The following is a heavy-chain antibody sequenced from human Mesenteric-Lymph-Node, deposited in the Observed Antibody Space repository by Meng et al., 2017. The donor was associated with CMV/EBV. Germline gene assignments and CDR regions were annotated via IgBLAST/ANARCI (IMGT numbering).Heavy chain of an antibody. J-gene: IGHJ5*02. Sequence: GESLKISCAASGFTVSSNYMSWVRQAPGKGLEWVSVIYSGGSTYYADSVKGRFTISRDNSKNSLYLQMNSLRAEDTALYYCAKAALHCNTTSCYFSPVWFDPWGQGTLVTVSS. CDR3: AKAALHCNTTSCYFSPVWFDP. V-gene: IGHV3-53*05. CDR1: GFTVSSNY. D-gene: IGHD2-2*01. CDR2: IYSGGST.